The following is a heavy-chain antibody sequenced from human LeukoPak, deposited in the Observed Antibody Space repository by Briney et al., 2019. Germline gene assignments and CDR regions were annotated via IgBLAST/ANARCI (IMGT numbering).Heavy chain of an antibody. CDR1: GFTFDDYA. CDR3: AKVKTYSGSYYFDY. J-gene: IGHJ4*02. CDR2: ISGDGGST. Sequence: TGGSLRPSCAASGFTFDDYAMHWVRQAPGKGLEWVSLISGDGGSTYYADSVKGRFTISRDNSKNSLYLQMNSLRTEDTALYYCAKVKTYSGSYYFDYWGQGTLVTVSS. D-gene: IGHD1-26*01. V-gene: IGHV3-43*02.